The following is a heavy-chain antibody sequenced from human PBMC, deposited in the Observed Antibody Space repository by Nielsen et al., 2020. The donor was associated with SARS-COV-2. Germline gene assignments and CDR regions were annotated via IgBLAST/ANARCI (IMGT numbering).Heavy chain of an antibody. Sequence: GGSLRLSCVGSGFTFSSHAMYWVRQAPGKGLVWVSRINSDGSSTSYADSVKGRFTISRDNAKNTLYLQMNSLRAEDTAVYYCARGDNDYSNYGTTPGAFDIWGQGTMVTVSS. CDR1: GFTFSSHA. D-gene: IGHD4-11*01. J-gene: IGHJ3*02. V-gene: IGHV3-74*01. CDR3: ARGDNDYSNYGTTPGAFDI. CDR2: INSDGSST.